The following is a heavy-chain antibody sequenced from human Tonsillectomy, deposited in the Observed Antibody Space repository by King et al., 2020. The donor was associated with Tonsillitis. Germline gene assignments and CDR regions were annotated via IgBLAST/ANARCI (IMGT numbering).Heavy chain of an antibody. J-gene: IGHJ4*02. CDR1: GGSISSGPSY. CDR3: ARAIAVSGTEIDF. D-gene: IGHD6-19*01. V-gene: IGHV4-61*02. Sequence: QLQESGPGLVKPSQTLSLTCTVSGGSISSGPSYWVWIRQPAGKGLEWVGRIYTSGSTNYNPSLRSRVTISVDTSKNQFSLKLNSVTAADTAVYYCARAIAVSGTEIDFWGQGTLAT. CDR2: IYTSGST.